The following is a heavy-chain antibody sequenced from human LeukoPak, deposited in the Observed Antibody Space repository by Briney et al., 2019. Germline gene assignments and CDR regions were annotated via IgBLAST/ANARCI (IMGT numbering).Heavy chain of an antibody. J-gene: IGHJ5*02. V-gene: IGHV4-34*01. CDR3: ARRVAGWGYNWFDP. CDR1: GGSFSGYY. CDR2: INHSGST. D-gene: IGHD6-19*01. Sequence: SETLSLTCAVYGGSFSGYYWSWIRQPPGKGLEWIGEINHSGSTNYNPSLKSRVTISVDTSKNQFSLKLGSVTAADTAVYYCARRVAGWGYNWFDPWGQGTLVTVSS.